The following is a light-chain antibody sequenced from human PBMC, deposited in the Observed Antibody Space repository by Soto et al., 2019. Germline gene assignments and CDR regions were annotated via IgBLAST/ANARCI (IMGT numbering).Light chain of an antibody. Sequence: ETVLTQSPGTLSLSPGDRATLSCRASQSIRSNYLAWYRQTPGQSPMLLIYGASNRATGIPHRFSGSGSGTDFTLLLSRLEPEDFALYYCPQYGSSPWTFGQGTKVEIK. J-gene: IGKJ1*01. CDR2: GAS. V-gene: IGKV3-20*01. CDR1: QSIRSNY. CDR3: PQYGSSPWT.